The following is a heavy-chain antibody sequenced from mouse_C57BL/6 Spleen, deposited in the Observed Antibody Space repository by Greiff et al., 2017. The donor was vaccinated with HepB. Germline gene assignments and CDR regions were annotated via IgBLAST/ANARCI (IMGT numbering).Heavy chain of an antibody. CDR3: AREGSYYGSSYDAMDY. CDR2: IYPRDGST. V-gene: IGHV1-85*01. D-gene: IGHD1-1*01. J-gene: IGHJ4*01. CDR1: GYTFTSYD. Sequence: QVQLQQSGPELVKPGASVKLSCKASGYTFTSYDINWVKQRPGQGLEWIGWIYPRDGSTKYNEKFKGKDTLTVDKSSSTAYMELHSLTSEDSAVYFCAREGSYYGSSYDAMDYWGQGTSVTVSS.